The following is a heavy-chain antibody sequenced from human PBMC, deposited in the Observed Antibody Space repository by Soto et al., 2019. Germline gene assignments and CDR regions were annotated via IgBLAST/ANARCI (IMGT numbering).Heavy chain of an antibody. J-gene: IGHJ4*02. D-gene: IGHD3-16*01. Sequence: QVQLVQSGAEVKKPGASVKVTCKASGYTITNFGISWVRQAPGQGLEWMGWISAYNGNTNYAQNSQGTVTKTTDTSTSTAYMELRSLRSDDTSVYYCARGGTPIDYSGQGTLVTVSS. V-gene: IGHV1-18*01. CDR1: GYTITNFG. CDR3: ARGGTPIDY. CDR2: ISAYNGNT.